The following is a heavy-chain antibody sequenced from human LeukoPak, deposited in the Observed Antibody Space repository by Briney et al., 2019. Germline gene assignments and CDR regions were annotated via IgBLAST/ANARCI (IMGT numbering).Heavy chain of an antibody. D-gene: IGHD3-9*01. J-gene: IGHJ6*03. CDR3: ARDVYDILTGYYWTYYYYMDV. CDR2: ISAYNGNT. V-gene: IGHV1-18*01. CDR1: GYTFTSYG. Sequence: ASVKVSCKASGYTFTSYGISWVRQAPGQGLGWMGWISAYNGNTNYAQKLQGRVTMTTDTSTSTAYMELRSLRSDDTAVYYCARDVYDILTGYYWTYYYYMDVWGKGTTVTISS.